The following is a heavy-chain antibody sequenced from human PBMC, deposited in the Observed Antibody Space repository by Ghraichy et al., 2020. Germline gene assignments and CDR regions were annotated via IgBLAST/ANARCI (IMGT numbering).Heavy chain of an antibody. Sequence: GESLNISCAASGFTFNSYSMDWVRQAPGKGLEWVSYISGSSSTIYYADSVKGRFTISRDNAKNSLYLQMNSLRDDDTAVYYCARDSSLRLPDYWGQGTLVTVSS. D-gene: IGHD6-25*01. CDR3: ARDSSLRLPDY. CDR1: GFTFNSYS. CDR2: ISGSSSTI. V-gene: IGHV3-48*02. J-gene: IGHJ4*02.